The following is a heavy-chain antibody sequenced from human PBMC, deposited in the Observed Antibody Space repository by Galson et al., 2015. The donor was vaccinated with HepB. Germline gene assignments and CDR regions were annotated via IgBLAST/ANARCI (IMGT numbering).Heavy chain of an antibody. CDR3: AKDGIMVANNPYHFHY. J-gene: IGHJ4*02. CDR1: GFTFSDYY. D-gene: IGHD2-15*01. Sequence: SLRLSCAASGFTFSDYYMSWIRQAPGKGLEWVSYISSASNSYTNYADSVMGRFTISRDNSKNTLLLQLNSLRAEDTAMYFCAKDGIMVANNPYHFHYWGQGTLVTVSS. CDR2: ISSASNSYT. V-gene: IGHV3-11*05.